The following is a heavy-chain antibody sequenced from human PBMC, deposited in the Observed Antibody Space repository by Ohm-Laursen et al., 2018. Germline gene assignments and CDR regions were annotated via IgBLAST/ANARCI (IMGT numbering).Heavy chain of an antibody. CDR2: INQDGSEK. J-gene: IGHJ6*02. Sequence: SLRLSCAASGFAFSNSWLTWVRQAPGKGLEWVAHINQDGSEKNYGDSAKGRFTISRDNAKNSLYLQMNSLRVEDTAVFYCARGHYDMNLWGQGTTVTVSS. CDR3: ARGHYDMNL. CDR1: GFAFSNSW. V-gene: IGHV3-7*01.